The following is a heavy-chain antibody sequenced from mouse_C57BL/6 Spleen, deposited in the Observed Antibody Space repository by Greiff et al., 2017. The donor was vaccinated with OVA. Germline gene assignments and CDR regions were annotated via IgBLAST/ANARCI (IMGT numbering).Heavy chain of an antibody. J-gene: IGHJ2*01. D-gene: IGHD2-3*01. Sequence: VKLQESGAELVRPGTSVKVSCKASGYAFTNYLIEWVKQRPGQGLEWIGVINPGSGGTNYNEKFKGKATLTADKSSSTAYMQLSSLTSEDSAVYFCARLGDGYSYYFDYWGQGTTLTVSS. CDR2: INPGSGGT. CDR1: GYAFTNYL. V-gene: IGHV1-54*01. CDR3: ARLGDGYSYYFDY.